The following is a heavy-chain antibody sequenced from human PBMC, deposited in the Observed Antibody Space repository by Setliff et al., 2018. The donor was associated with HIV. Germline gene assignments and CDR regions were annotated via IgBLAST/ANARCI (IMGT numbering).Heavy chain of an antibody. V-gene: IGHV3-21*04. Sequence: GGSLRLSCAASGFTFSRYNMNWVRQAPGKGLEWVSSISGSVTNYVDSVKGRFTISRDNARNLVYLQMSSLRAEDTAAYYCARDPGSSSFDYWGQGAPVTVSS. CDR2: ISGSVT. J-gene: IGHJ4*02. D-gene: IGHD6-19*01. CDR1: GFTFSRYN. CDR3: ARDPGSSSFDY.